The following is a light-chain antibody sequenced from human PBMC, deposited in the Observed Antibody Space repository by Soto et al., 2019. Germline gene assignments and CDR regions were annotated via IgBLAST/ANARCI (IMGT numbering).Light chain of an antibody. Sequence: EIVLTQSPGTLSLSPGERATLSCRASQSVSSSYLAWYQQKPGQAPRLLIYGASSRATGIPDRFSGSGSGTDFTLTIRRLEPEDFAVYYCQQYGSSRRWTFGQGTKVEIK. CDR1: QSVSSSY. CDR2: GAS. CDR3: QQYGSSRRWT. J-gene: IGKJ1*01. V-gene: IGKV3-20*01.